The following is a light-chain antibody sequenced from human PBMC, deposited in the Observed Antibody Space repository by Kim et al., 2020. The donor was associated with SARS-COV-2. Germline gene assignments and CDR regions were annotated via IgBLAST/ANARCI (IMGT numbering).Light chain of an antibody. J-gene: IGLJ3*02. Sequence: APGQTSRITCGGDNIGRKSVDGYQQRPGQAPVVVMYYDSARPSGIPERLSGSNSGNTATLTISRVEAGDEADYYCQVWDTSSDHSVFGGGTQLTVL. V-gene: IGLV3-21*04. CDR1: NIGRKS. CDR2: YDS. CDR3: QVWDTSSDHSV.